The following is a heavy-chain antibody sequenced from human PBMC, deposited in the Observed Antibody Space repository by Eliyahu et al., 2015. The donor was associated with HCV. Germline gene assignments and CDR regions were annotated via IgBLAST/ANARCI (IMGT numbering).Heavy chain of an antibody. CDR2: IYYSGST. Sequence: QLQLQESGPGLVKPSETLSLTCTVSGGSISSSSYYWGWIRQPPGKGLEWIGSIYYSGSTYYNPSLKSRVTISVDTSKNQFSLKLSSVTAADTAVYYCASVKGYCSSTSCYRLGIDYWGQGTLVTVSS. D-gene: IGHD2-2*02. CDR3: ASVKGYCSSTSCYRLGIDY. J-gene: IGHJ4*02. CDR1: GGSISSSSYY. V-gene: IGHV4-39*01.